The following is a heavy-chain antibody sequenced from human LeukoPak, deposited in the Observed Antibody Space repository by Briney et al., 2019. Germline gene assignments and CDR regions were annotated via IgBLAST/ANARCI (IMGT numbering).Heavy chain of an antibody. CDR3: ARGLRYSFGHHANDY. Sequence: SETLSLTCAVYGGSFSGYYWSWIRQPPGKGLEWIWEINHSGSTNYNLSLKSRVTISVDTSKNQFSLKLSSVTAADTAVYYCARGLRYSFGHHANDYWGQGTLVTVSS. CDR2: INHSGST. CDR1: GGSFSGYY. V-gene: IGHV4-34*01. J-gene: IGHJ4*02. D-gene: IGHD5-18*01.